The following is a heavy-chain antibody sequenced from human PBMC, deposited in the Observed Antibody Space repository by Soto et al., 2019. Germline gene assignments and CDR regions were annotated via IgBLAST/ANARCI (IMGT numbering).Heavy chain of an antibody. J-gene: IGHJ4*02. D-gene: IGHD5-12*01. CDR3: ASMSGYDPPLFDH. CDR2: IKEDGRET. Sequence: EVQLVESGGGLVQPGGSRRLSCAASGFTFSDYWMTWVRQAPGRGLEWVANIKEDGRETYYVDSVEGRFTISRDNDKNSMYLELNRLRTDDAAVYSGASMSGYDPPLFDHWGQGTRVTVSS. V-gene: IGHV3-7*01. CDR1: GFTFSDYW.